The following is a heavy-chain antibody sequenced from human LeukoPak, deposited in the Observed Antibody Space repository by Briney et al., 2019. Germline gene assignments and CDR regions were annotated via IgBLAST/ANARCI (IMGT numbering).Heavy chain of an antibody. Sequence: GGSLRLSCAASGFTFSSYWMSWVRQAPGKGLEWVANIKQDGSEKYYVDSVKGRFTISRDNAKNSLYLQMNSLRAEDTAVYYCARGTLAVAVGGAFDIWGQGTMVTVSS. D-gene: IGHD6-19*01. V-gene: IGHV3-7*01. J-gene: IGHJ3*02. CDR3: ARGTLAVAVGGAFDI. CDR1: GFTFSSYW. CDR2: IKQDGSEK.